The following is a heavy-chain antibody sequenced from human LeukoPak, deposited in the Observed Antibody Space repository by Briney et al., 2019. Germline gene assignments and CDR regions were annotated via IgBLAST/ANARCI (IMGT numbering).Heavy chain of an antibody. D-gene: IGHD5-18*01. CDR3: ARDPDTKNYYHYYMDV. J-gene: IGHJ6*03. CDR2: IGSSGSTV. Sequence: GGSLRLSCAASGFTFSAYEMNWVRQAPGKGLEWVSYIGSSGSTVYYADSVKGRFTISRDNAKNSLYMQMESLRDEDTAIYYCARDPDTKNYYHYYMDVWGKGTTVTVSS. V-gene: IGHV3-48*03. CDR1: GFTFSAYE.